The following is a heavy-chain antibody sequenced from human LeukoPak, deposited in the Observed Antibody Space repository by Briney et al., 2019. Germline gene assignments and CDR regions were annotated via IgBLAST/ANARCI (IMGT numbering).Heavy chain of an antibody. CDR2: ISAYNGNT. Sequence: ASVKVSCKASGYTFTSYGISWVRQAPGQGLEWMGWISAYNGNTNYAQKLQGRVTMTTDTSTSTAYMELRSLGSDDTAVYYCARVVRYCSSTSCAIYYYGMDVWGQGTTVTVSS. CDR3: ARVVRYCSSTSCAIYYYGMDV. CDR1: GYTFTSYG. D-gene: IGHD2-2*01. V-gene: IGHV1-18*01. J-gene: IGHJ6*02.